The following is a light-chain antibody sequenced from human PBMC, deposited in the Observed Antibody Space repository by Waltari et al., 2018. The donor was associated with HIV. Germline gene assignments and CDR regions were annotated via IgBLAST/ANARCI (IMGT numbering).Light chain of an antibody. V-gene: IGLV2-23*01. CDR2: EGN. Sequence: QSALTQPASVSGSPGQSITISCPGTSSDVGTYSLVSGYQHHPGKAPKLMIYEGNKRPSGVSNRFSGSKSGNTASLTISGLQAEDEADYYCSSYTSFSTVLFGGGTKLTVL. J-gene: IGLJ2*01. CDR3: SSYTSFSTVL. CDR1: SSDVGTYSL.